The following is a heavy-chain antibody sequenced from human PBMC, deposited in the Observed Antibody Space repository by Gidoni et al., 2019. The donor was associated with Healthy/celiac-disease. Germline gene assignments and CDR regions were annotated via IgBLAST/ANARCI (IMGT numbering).Heavy chain of an antibody. CDR2: IKQDGSEK. Sequence: EVQLVESGGGLVQPGGSLRLSCAASGFTFSSYWMSWVRQAPGKGLEWVANIKQDGSEKYYVDSVKGRFTIARDNANNSLYLQMNSLRAEDTAVHYCARGVDTAMVRTNWFDPWGQGTLVTVSS. D-gene: IGHD5-18*01. J-gene: IGHJ5*02. V-gene: IGHV3-7*01. CDR1: GFTFSSYW. CDR3: ARGVDTAMVRTNWFDP.